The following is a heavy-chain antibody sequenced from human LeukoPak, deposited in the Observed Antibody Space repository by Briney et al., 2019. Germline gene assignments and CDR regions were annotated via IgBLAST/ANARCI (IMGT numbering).Heavy chain of an antibody. Sequence: GGSLRLSCAVSGFKFDDYAMHWVRQAPGRGLEWVSSINWNSGSIGYGDSVKGRFTNSRDNAKNSLYLQMNSLRAEDTAVYYCARDPTPYNWNYLGNWFDPWGQGTLVTVSS. CDR2: INWNSGSI. D-gene: IGHD1-7*01. CDR1: GFKFDDYA. V-gene: IGHV3-9*01. J-gene: IGHJ5*02. CDR3: ARDPTPYNWNYLGNWFDP.